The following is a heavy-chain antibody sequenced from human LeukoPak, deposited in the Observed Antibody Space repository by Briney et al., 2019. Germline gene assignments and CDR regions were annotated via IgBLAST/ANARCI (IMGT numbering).Heavy chain of an antibody. Sequence: PSETLSLTCTVSGGSISSSSYYWGWIRQPPGKGLEWVSAISGSGGSTYYADSVKGRFTISRDNSKNTLYLQMNSLRAEDAAVYYCAKLTGEYYYDSSGYPNWGQGTLVTVSS. CDR2: ISGSGGST. CDR3: AKLTGEYYYDSSGYPN. J-gene: IGHJ4*02. D-gene: IGHD3-22*01. CDR1: GGSISSSSYY. V-gene: IGHV3-23*01.